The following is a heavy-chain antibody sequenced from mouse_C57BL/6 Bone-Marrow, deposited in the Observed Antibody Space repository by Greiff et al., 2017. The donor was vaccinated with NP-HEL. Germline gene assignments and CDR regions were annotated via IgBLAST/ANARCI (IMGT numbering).Heavy chain of an antibody. CDR3: TTSYYYGSSYFDY. V-gene: IGHV14-4*01. CDR1: GFNIKDDY. Sequence: EVQGVESGAELVRPGASVKLSCTASGFNIKDDYMHWVKQRPEQGLEWIGWIDPENGDTEYASKFQGKATITADTSSNTAYLQLSRLTSEDTAVYYCTTSYYYGSSYFDYWGQGTTLTVSS. J-gene: IGHJ2*01. D-gene: IGHD1-1*01. CDR2: IDPENGDT.